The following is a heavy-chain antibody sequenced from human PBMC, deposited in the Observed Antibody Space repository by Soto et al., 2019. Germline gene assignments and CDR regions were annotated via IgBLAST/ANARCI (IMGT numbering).Heavy chain of an antibody. CDR3: ARLFGGGDSGTSALNY. Sequence: QVQLVQSGAEVKKPGSSVKVSCKASGGTFNNYAISWVRQAPGQGLEWMGGIIPLFGTANYAQKFEGRVTITADKSTDKATMGRSSLKSEDTAVYSCARLFGGGDSGTSALNYWGQGTLVTVSS. J-gene: IGHJ4*02. CDR2: IIPLFGTA. V-gene: IGHV1-69*06. CDR1: GGTFNNYA. D-gene: IGHD1-26*01.